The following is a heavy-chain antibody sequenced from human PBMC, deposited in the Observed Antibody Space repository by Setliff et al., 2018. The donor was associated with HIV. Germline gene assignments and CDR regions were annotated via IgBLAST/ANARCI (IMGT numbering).Heavy chain of an antibody. Sequence: PSETLSLTCAVYGGSFTGYFWNWIRQPPGKGLEWIGEITPTGDTNYIPSLKSRVAMSLDTSKNQFSLKLRSVTAADTAVYYCSNWNTTVDADSWGQGTLVTVSS. CDR1: GGSFTGYF. J-gene: IGHJ4*02. D-gene: IGHD1-1*01. CDR3: SNWNTTVDADS. V-gene: IGHV4-34*01. CDR2: ITPTGDT.